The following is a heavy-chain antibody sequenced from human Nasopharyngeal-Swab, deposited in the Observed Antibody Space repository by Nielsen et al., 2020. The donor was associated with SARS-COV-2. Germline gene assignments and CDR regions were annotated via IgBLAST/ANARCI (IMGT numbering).Heavy chain of an antibody. D-gene: IGHD3-16*01. J-gene: IGHJ6*03. CDR3: AKRSFDYVWGTYNYMDV. Sequence: WIRQPPGEGLEWVAVISYDGSNKYYADSVKGRFTISRDNSKNTLYLQMNSLRAEDTAVYYCAKRSFDYVWGTYNYMDVWGKGTTVTVSS. CDR2: ISYDGSNK. V-gene: IGHV3-30*18.